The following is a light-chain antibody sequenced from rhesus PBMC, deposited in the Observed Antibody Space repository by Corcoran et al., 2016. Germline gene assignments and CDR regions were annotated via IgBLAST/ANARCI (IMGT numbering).Light chain of an antibody. Sequence: DIQMTQSPSSLSASVGDRVTITCRACQCITNDLAWYQQKPGETPQLLISEASSLQSWFPSRFRGSGSGTKFTFTVISLQPEDFATYYWQHDYSTAWTFGQGTKVEIK. J-gene: IGKJ1*01. CDR3: QHDYSTAWT. CDR1: QCITND. V-gene: IGKV1-25*01. CDR2: EAS.